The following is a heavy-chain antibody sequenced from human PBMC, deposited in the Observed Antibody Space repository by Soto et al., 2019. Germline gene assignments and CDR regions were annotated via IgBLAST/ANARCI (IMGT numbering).Heavy chain of an antibody. CDR3: ASSGGGDLGVRYYYYGMDV. CDR1: GYTFTSYD. D-gene: IGHD3-16*01. Sequence: ASVKVSCKASGYTFTSYDINWVRQATGQGREWMGWMNPNSGNTVYAQKFQGRVTMTRNTSISPASMALGSLRWECSALYYCASSGGGDLGVRYYYYGMDVWGQGTTVTVSS. CDR2: MNPNSGNT. J-gene: IGHJ6*02. V-gene: IGHV1-8*01.